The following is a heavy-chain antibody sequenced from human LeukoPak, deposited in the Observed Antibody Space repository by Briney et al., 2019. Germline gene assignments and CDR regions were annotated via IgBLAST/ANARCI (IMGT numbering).Heavy chain of an antibody. J-gene: IGHJ4*02. D-gene: IGHD3-22*01. V-gene: IGHV3-53*01. Sequence: PGGSLRLSCAASGFTVSSNYMSWVRQAPGKGLEWVSIIYSGGSTYFADSVKGRFTISRDNSKNTLYLQMNSLRAEDTALYYCARPGYYDNSGFNFDYWGQGTLVTVSS. CDR3: ARPGYYDNSGFNFDY. CDR2: IYSGGST. CDR1: GFTVSSNY.